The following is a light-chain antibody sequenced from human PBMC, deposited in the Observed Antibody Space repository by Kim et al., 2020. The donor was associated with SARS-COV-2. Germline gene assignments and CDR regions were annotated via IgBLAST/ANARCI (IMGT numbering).Light chain of an antibody. J-gene: IGKJ2*03. V-gene: IGKV4-1*01. CDR1: QTVLYNSTNKND. CDR2: WAS. Sequence: ATLNSKSSQTVLYNSTNKNDLAWYQQKPGQAPKLLIYWASIRESGVSDRLSGSGSETDFTLTISSLQAEDVAVYYCQQYYSTPPSFGQGTKLEI. CDR3: QQYYSTPPS.